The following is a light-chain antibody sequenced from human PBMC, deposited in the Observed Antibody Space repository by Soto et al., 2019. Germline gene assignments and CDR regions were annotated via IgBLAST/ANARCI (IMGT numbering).Light chain of an antibody. CDR2: ESS. Sequence: IVFTQSPATLSLSPGEGAPLSCRASESVRSNYVGWHQQKAGLAPSLLISESSTTASGTPDWISGSWSGRVSTLTISRVDPEYFAMYYCQQFGSPPITFGQGTRLEIK. J-gene: IGKJ5*01. V-gene: IGKV3D-20*01. CDR3: QQFGSPPIT. CDR1: ESVRSNY.